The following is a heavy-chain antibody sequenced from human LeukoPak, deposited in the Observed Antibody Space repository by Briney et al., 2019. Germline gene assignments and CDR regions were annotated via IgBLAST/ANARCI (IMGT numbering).Heavy chain of an antibody. CDR2: IYSGGNT. Sequence: GGSLRLSCAASGFTVSNNYMSWVRQAPGKGLEWVSVIYSGGNTYYADSVKGRFTISRVNSKNTLYLQMNSLRAEDTAVFYCARGHADSSGSWYGRFDYWGQGTLVTVSS. V-gene: IGHV3-53*01. D-gene: IGHD6-13*01. CDR3: ARGHADSSGSWYGRFDY. J-gene: IGHJ4*02. CDR1: GFTVSNNY.